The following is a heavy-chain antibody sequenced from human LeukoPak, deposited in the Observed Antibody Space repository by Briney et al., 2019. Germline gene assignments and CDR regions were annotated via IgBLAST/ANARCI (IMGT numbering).Heavy chain of an antibody. D-gene: IGHD6-13*01. CDR1: GFTFSSYS. V-gene: IGHV3-21*01. J-gene: IGHJ6*02. CDR3: ASFIAAAGEPHYYYGMDV. Sequence: GGSLRLSCAASGFTFSSYSMNWVRQAPGRGLEWVSSISSSSSYIYYADSVKGRFTISRDNAKNSLYLQMNSLRAEDTAVYYCASFIAAAGEPHYYYGMDVWGQGTTVTVSS. CDR2: ISSSSSYI.